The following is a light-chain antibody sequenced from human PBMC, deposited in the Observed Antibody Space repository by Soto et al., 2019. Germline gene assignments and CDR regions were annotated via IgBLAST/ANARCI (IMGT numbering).Light chain of an antibody. CDR3: QQYGSSGT. J-gene: IGKJ1*01. Sequence: EIVLTQSPGTLSLSPGERATLNCRASQSVRSSYLAWHQQQHGQAPRLLIYGASSRATGITDRFSGSGSGTDFTLTISRLEHEDFAVYYCQQYGSSGTFGQGTKVDIK. V-gene: IGKV3-20*01. CDR2: GAS. CDR1: QSVRSSY.